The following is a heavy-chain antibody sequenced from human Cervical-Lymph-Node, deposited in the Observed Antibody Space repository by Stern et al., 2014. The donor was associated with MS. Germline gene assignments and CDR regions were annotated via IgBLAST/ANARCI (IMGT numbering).Heavy chain of an antibody. V-gene: IGHV1-69*01. CDR3: ATERGNTYGFDN. J-gene: IGHJ4*02. CDR1: GGTFNRYV. CDR2: ISPLFGKA. D-gene: IGHD5-18*01. Sequence: VQLVQSGAEVKKPGSSVKVSCKASGGTFNRYVFSWVRQAPGQGLEWMGGISPLFGKANHAQKFQGRVSLTADESASTTYMEVTSLRSEDTAIYCATERGNTYGFDNWGQGTLVTVSS.